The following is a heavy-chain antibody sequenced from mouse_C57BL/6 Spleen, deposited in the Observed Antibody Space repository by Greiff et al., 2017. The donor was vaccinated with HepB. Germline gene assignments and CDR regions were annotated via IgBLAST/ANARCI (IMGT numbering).Heavy chain of an antibody. V-gene: IGHV2-2*01. CDR1: GFSLTSYG. Sequence: QVQLKESGPGLVQPSQSLSITCTVSGFSLTSYGVHWVRQSPGKGLEWLGVIWGGGSTDYNAAFISRLSISKDNSKSQVFFKMNSLQADDTAIYYCARNRGLLLRQCYAMDYWGQGTSVTVSS. CDR2: IWGGGST. J-gene: IGHJ4*01. D-gene: IGHD1-1*01. CDR3: ARNRGLLLRQCYAMDY.